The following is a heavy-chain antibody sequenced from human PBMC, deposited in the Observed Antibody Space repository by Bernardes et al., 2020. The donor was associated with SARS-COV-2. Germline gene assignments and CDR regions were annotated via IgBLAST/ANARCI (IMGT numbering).Heavy chain of an antibody. V-gene: IGHV1-18*01. D-gene: IGHD4-17*01. Sequence: ASVKVSCKASGYTFTSYGISWVRQAPGQGLEWMGWISAYNGNTNYAQKLQGRVTMTTDTSTSTAYMELRSLGSDDTAVYYCARLAFYGDYPSDYYGMDVWGQGTTVTVSS. CDR3: ARLAFYGDYPSDYYGMDV. J-gene: IGHJ6*02. CDR2: ISAYNGNT. CDR1: GYTFTSYG.